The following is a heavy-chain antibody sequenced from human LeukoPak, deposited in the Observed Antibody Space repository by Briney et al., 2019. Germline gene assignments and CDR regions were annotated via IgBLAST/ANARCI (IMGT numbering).Heavy chain of an antibody. CDR1: GYTFTSYD. CDR3: ARAENSGFYYNY. J-gene: IGHJ4*02. CDR2: INPNSGGT. D-gene: IGHD3-22*01. V-gene: IGHV1-2*02. Sequence: ASVKVSCKASGYTFTSYDINWVRQATGQGLEWMGWINPNSGGTNYAQKFQGRVTMTRDTSISTAYMELSRLRSDDTAVYYCARAENSGFYYNYWGQGTLVTVSS.